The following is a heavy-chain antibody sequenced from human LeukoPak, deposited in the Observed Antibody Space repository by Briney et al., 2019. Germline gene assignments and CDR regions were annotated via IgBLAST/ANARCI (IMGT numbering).Heavy chain of an antibody. CDR2: IIPILGIA. D-gene: IGHD2-21*01. CDR3: ARGGENAFDI. CDR1: GYSFTSYW. Sequence: KISCKGSGYSFTSYWIGWVRQAPGQGLEWMERIIPILGIANYAQKFQGRVTITADKSTSTAYMELSSLRSEDTAVYYCARGGENAFDIWGQGTMVTVSS. J-gene: IGHJ3*02. V-gene: IGHV1-69*04.